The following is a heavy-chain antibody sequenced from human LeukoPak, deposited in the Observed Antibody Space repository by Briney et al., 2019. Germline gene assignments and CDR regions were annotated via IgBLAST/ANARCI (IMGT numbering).Heavy chain of an antibody. CDR1: GFTFSSYE. D-gene: IGHD3-9*01. Sequence: GGSLRLSCAASGFTFSSYESNWVRQAPGKGQEWVSYISSRGGAEYYANSVRGRFTISRDDAKNSLYLQMNSLRAEDTAVYYCARDGIADYDILTGYRKVYYYYGMDVWGQGTPVTVSS. CDR2: ISSRGGAE. CDR3: ARDGIADYDILTGYRKVYYYYGMDV. V-gene: IGHV3-48*03. J-gene: IGHJ6*02.